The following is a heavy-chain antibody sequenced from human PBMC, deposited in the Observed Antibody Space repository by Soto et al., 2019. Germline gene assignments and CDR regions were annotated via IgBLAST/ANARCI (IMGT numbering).Heavy chain of an antibody. Sequence: EVQLLESGGGLVQPGGSLRLSCAASGFTFSSYAMSWVRQAPGKGLEWVSAISGSGGSTYYADSVKGRFTISRDNSKNTLYLQRNSRRAEDTTVYYCAKGPMSIAAAGQYYYYYYYYMDVWGKGTTVTVSS. CDR2: ISGSGGST. J-gene: IGHJ6*03. V-gene: IGHV3-23*01. CDR1: GFTFSSYA. D-gene: IGHD6-13*01. CDR3: AKGPMSIAAAGQYYYYYYYYMDV.